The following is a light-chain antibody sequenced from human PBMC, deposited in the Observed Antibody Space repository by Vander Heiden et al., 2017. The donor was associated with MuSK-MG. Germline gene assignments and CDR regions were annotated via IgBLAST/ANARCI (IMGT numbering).Light chain of an antibody. V-gene: IGKV1-9*01. Sequence: DIQLTQSPSFLSASVGDRVTITCRASQGISSYLAWYQQKPGKAPNLLIYRTSTLQSGVPSRFSGSGSGTEFILRISSLRPEDFATYYCQQLNSYPFTFGPGTKVDIK. J-gene: IGKJ3*01. CDR2: RTS. CDR1: QGISSY. CDR3: QQLNSYPFT.